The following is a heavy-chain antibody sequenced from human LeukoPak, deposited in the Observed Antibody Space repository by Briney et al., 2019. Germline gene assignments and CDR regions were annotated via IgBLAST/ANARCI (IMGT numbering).Heavy chain of an antibody. Sequence: PSQTLSLTCAVSGGSISSGGYSWSWIREPPVKGLEWIVYIYHSGSTYYNPSLKRRVTISVDRSKNQFSLKLSSVTAADTAVYYCARGDCSSTSCYALSWFDPWGQGTLVTVSS. CDR2: IYHSGST. V-gene: IGHV4-30-2*01. J-gene: IGHJ5*02. D-gene: IGHD2-2*01. CDR3: ARGDCSSTSCYALSWFDP. CDR1: GGSISSGGYS.